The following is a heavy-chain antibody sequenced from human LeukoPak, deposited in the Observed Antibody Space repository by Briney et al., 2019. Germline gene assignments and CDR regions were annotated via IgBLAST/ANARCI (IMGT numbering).Heavy chain of an antibody. CDR3: ARVFTAVARGDY. J-gene: IGHJ4*02. Sequence: ASVKVSCKASGYTFTGYYMHWVRQAPGQGLEWMGWINPNSGGTNYAQKFQGRVTMTRDTSISTAYMELSRLRSDDTAVYYCARVFTAVARGDYWGQGTLVTVSS. V-gene: IGHV1-2*02. D-gene: IGHD6-19*01. CDR1: GYTFTGYY. CDR2: INPNSGGT.